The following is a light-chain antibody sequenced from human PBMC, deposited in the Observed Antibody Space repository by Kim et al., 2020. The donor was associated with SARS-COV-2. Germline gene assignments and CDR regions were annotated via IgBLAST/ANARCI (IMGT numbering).Light chain of an antibody. V-gene: IGLV3-21*04. CDR3: QVWDTSSV. J-gene: IGLJ1*01. Sequence: VSVAPGKTATITCGGDSMGSKSVHWYQQKPGQAPVLVIYYDSDRPSGIPERFSGSNSGNTATLTISRVEAGDEADYYCQVWDTSSVFGTGTKVTVL. CDR2: YDS. CDR1: SMGSKS.